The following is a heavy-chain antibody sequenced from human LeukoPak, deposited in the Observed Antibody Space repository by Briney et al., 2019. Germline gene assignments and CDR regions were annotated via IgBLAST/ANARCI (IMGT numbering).Heavy chain of an antibody. J-gene: IGHJ4*02. CDR1: GFTLRCYV. V-gene: IGHV3-23*01. CDR2: ISGSGGSN. CDR3: AKARPWIQDLNEYYFDY. Sequence: LGGSLTLLCAASGFTLRCYVLRWVRPPPGKGLEWVSGISGSGGSNYYEDSAKGPCTISRDNSKNPLYLQMNSLRAEDTAVYYCAKARPWIQDLNEYYFDYWGQGTLVTVSS. D-gene: IGHD5-18*01.